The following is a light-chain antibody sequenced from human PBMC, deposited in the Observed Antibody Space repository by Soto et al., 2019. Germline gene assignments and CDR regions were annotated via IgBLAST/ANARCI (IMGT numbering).Light chain of an antibody. Sequence: QSALTQSASVSGSPGQSITISCTGTSSDIGGYNYVSWYQQHPDKATKLMIFEVSNRPSGVSNRFSGSKSGNTASLTISGLLPEDEADYYCSSYTTRSTVAFGGGTKLTVL. V-gene: IGLV2-14*01. J-gene: IGLJ2*01. CDR2: EVS. CDR1: SSDIGGYNY. CDR3: SSYTTRSTVA.